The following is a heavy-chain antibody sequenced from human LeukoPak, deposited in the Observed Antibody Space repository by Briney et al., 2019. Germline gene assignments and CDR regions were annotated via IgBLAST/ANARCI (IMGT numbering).Heavy chain of an antibody. Sequence: GASVKVSCKASGYTFTSYGISWVRQAPGQGLEGMGWISAYNGNTNYAQKLQGRVTMTTDTSTSTASMELRSLRSDDTAVYYCARDAGSPDGGGDYWGQGTLVTVSS. D-gene: IGHD1-14*01. CDR2: ISAYNGNT. J-gene: IGHJ4*02. CDR3: ARDAGSPDGGGDY. CDR1: GYTFTSYG. V-gene: IGHV1-18*01.